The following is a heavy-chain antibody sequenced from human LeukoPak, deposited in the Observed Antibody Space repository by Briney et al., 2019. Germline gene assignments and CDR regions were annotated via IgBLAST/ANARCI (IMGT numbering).Heavy chain of an antibody. V-gene: IGHV3-23*01. Sequence: GGSLRLSCTASGFTFGDYAMSWVRQAPGKGLEWVSAISGSGGSTYYADSVKGRFTISRDNSKNTLYLQMNSLRAEDTAVYYCAYSSSDYFDYWGQGTLVTVSS. J-gene: IGHJ4*02. CDR1: GFTFGDYA. CDR3: AYSSSDYFDY. D-gene: IGHD6-6*01. CDR2: ISGSGGST.